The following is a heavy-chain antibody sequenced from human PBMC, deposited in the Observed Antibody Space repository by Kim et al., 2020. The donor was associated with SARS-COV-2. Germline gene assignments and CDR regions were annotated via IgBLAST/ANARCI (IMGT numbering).Heavy chain of an antibody. Sequence: ASVKVSCKASGYTFTSYDINWVRQATGQGLEWMGWMNPNSGNTGYAQKFQGRVTMTRNTSISTAYMELSSLRSEDTAVYYCARASLRDIVVVPAAILGVDAFDIWGQGTMVTVSS. CDR3: ARASLRDIVVVPAAILGVDAFDI. V-gene: IGHV1-8*01. CDR1: GYTFTSYD. D-gene: IGHD2-2*01. CDR2: MNPNSGNT. J-gene: IGHJ3*02.